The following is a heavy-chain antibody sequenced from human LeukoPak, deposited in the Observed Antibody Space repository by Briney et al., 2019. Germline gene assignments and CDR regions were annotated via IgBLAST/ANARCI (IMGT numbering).Heavy chain of an antibody. CDR1: GYTFTGYY. V-gene: IGHV1-2*02. CDR2: VNPNSGGT. CDR3: AREYGGSDY. J-gene: IGHJ4*02. D-gene: IGHD5-12*01. Sequence: ASVKVSCKASGYTFTGYYMHWVRQAPGQGLEWMGWVNPNSGGTNYAQKFQGRVTMTRDTSISTVYMELSRLRSDDTAVYYCAREYGGSDYWGQGTLVTVSS.